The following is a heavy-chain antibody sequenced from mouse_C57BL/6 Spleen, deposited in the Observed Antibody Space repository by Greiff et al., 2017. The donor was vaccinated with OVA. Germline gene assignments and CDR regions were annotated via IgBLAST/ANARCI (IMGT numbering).Heavy chain of an antibody. D-gene: IGHD3-2*02. Sequence: EVMLVESGGGLVQPKGSLKLSCAASGFSFNTYAMNWVRQAPGKGLEWVARIRSKSNNYATYYADSVKDRFTISRDDSESMLYLQMNNLKTEDTAMYYCVRQGTAQATGFDYWGQGTTLTVSS. V-gene: IGHV10-1*01. CDR3: VRQGTAQATGFDY. CDR1: GFSFNTYA. CDR2: IRSKSNNYAT. J-gene: IGHJ2*01.